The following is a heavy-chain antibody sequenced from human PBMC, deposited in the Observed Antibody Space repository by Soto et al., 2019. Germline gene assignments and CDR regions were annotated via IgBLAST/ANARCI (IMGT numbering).Heavy chain of an antibody. CDR1: GGSFSGYY. J-gene: IGHJ4*02. CDR3: ARLSYYYDSSGYYLAPFDY. Sequence: PSETLSLTCAVYGGSFSGYYWSWIRQPPGKGLEWIGEINHSGSTNYNPSLKSRVTISVDTSKNQFSLKLSSVTAADTAVYYCARLSYYYDSSGYYLAPFDYWGQGTLVTVSS. D-gene: IGHD3-22*01. V-gene: IGHV4-34*01. CDR2: INHSGST.